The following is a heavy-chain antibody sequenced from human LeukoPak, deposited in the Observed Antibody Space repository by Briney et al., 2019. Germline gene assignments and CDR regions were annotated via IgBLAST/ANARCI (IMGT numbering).Heavy chain of an antibody. Sequence: GGSLRLSCAASGFTFSSNSMNWVRQASGKGLEWLSYISSSSSTIYYADSVKGRFTISRDNTKNSLYLQMNSLRADDTAVYFCTRDFYWGQGTLVTVSS. CDR2: ISSSSSTI. CDR1: GFTFSSNS. CDR3: TRDFY. J-gene: IGHJ4*02. V-gene: IGHV3-48*04.